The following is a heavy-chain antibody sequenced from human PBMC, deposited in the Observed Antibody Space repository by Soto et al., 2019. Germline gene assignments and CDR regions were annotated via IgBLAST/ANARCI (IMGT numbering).Heavy chain of an antibody. CDR2: ISNSGST. J-gene: IGHJ4*02. V-gene: IGHV4-59*01. D-gene: IGHD3-22*01. CDR3: ARSYYYETTGYYPLDY. CDR1: GGSIETFY. Sequence: SETLSLTCTVSGGSIETFYWSWIRQPPRKGLEWIGYISNSGSTSYNPSLESRVTVSVDTAKNEFSLKLNSVTAADTAVFYCARSYYYETTGYYPLDYWGQGTLVTVSS.